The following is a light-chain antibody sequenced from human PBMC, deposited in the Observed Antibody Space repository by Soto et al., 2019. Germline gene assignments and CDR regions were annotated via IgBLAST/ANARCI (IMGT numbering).Light chain of an antibody. Sequence: EIVLTQSPGTLSLSPGERATLSCRASQSVSSDYLAWFQQIPGQAPRLLIYAASSRATGIPDRFSGSGSGTDFTLTISRLEPEDFAVYYCQQYGGFFYTFGQGTKLEIK. CDR2: AAS. CDR3: QQYGGFFYT. V-gene: IGKV3-20*01. CDR1: QSVSSDY. J-gene: IGKJ2*01.